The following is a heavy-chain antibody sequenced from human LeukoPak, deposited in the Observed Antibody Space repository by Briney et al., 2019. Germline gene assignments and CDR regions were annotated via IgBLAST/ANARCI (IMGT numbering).Heavy chain of an antibody. J-gene: IGHJ3*02. CDR1: GFTFSSYS. Sequence: GGSLRLSCAASGFTFSSYSMNWVRQAPGKGLEWVSSISSSSSNIYYADSVKGRFTISRDNAKNSLYLQMNSLRAEDTAVYYCASASYGSGTYAFDIWGQGTMVTVSS. D-gene: IGHD3-10*01. V-gene: IGHV3-21*01. CDR3: ASASYGSGTYAFDI. CDR2: ISSSSSNI.